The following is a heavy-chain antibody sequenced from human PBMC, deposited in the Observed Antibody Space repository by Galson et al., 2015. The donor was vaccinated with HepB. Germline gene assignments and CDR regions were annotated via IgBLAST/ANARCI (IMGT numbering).Heavy chain of an antibody. J-gene: IGHJ6*02. V-gene: IGHV3-7*03. CDR3: ARDKGTVKGLAYYYYYGMDV. CDR2: IKQDGSEK. D-gene: IGHD6-19*01. Sequence: SLRLSCAASGFTFSSYWMSWVRQAPGKGLEWVANIKQDGSEKYYVDSVKGRFTISRDNAKNSLYLQMNSLRAEDTAVYYCARDKGTVKGLAYYYYYGMDVWGQGTTVTVSS. CDR1: GFTFSSYW.